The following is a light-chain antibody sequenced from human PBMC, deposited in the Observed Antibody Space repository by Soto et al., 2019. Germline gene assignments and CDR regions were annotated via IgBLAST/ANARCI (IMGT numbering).Light chain of an antibody. Sequence: EIVLTQSPATLSLSPGERATLSCRASQNISVYLAWYRQKPGQAPRLLIYAASNRATGIPARFSGSGSGTEFTLTISSLQSEDFAVYYCQQYNNWPPITFGQGTRLEIK. V-gene: IGKV3D-15*01. CDR3: QQYNNWPPIT. CDR1: QNISVY. J-gene: IGKJ5*01. CDR2: AAS.